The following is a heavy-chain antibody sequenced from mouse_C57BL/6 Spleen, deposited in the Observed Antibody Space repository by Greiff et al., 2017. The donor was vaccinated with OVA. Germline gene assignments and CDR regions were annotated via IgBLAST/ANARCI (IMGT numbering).Heavy chain of an antibody. CDR1: GFTFSDAW. D-gene: IGHD2-14*01. V-gene: IGHV6-6*01. CDR2: IRHKANNHAT. Sequence: EVKVVESGGGLVQPGGSMKLSCAASGFTFSDAWMDWVRQSPEKGLEWVAEIRHKANNHATYYAVSVKEMFTISREDSKSSVYLQMNSLRAEDTGIDYCTKSYGYDGAHFDYWGQGTTLTVSS. CDR3: TKSYGYDGAHFDY. J-gene: IGHJ2*01.